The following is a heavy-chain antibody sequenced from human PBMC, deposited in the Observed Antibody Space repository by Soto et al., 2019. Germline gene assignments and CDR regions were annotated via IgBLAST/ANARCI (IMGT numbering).Heavy chain of an antibody. CDR1: GFTFSDYY. CDR2: ISSSSSYT. D-gene: IGHD3-10*01. CDR3: ARDRRGGMATHPDAFDI. V-gene: IGHV3-11*06. J-gene: IGHJ3*02. Sequence: QVQLVESGGGLVKPGGSLRLSCAASGFTFSDYYMSWIRQAPGKGLEWVSYISSSSSYTNYADSVKGRFTISRDNAKNSLYLQMNSLRAEDTAVYYCARDRRGGMATHPDAFDIWGQGTMVTVSS.